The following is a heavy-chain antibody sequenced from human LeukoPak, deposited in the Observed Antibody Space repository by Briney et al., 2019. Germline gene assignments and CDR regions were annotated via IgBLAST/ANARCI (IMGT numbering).Heavy chain of an antibody. Sequence: SETLSLTCAVSGGSITGHYWNWIRQTPGMRLEWIGYTSYSRTTIYNSYFKGRATMSIDTSKNQLYLNLTSVTATDTAVYYCAKLGHSDGWYLGAFDIWGQGTTVLVSS. D-gene: IGHD6-19*01. CDR3: AKLGHSDGWYLGAFDI. J-gene: IGHJ3*02. CDR1: GGSITGHY. CDR2: TSYSRTT. V-gene: IGHV4-59*08.